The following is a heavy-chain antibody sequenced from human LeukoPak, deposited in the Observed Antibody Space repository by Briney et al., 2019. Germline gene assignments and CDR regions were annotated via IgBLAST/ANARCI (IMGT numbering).Heavy chain of an antibody. J-gene: IGHJ4*02. V-gene: IGHV4-34*01. CDR2: INHSGST. CDR1: GGSFSGYY. CDR3: ARYYYGSGDY. D-gene: IGHD3-10*01. Sequence: PSETLSLTCAVYGGSFSGYYWSWLRQPPGKGLEWIGEINHSGSTNYNPSLKSRVTISVDTSKNQFSLKLSSVTAAEKAVYYCARYYYGSGDYWGQGTLVTVSS.